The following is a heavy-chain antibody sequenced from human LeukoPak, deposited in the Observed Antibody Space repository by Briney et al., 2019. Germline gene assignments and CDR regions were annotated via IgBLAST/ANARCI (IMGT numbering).Heavy chain of an antibody. D-gene: IGHD6-6*01. CDR1: GFTFNNYT. CDR3: ARDDGAHVSDYSSSSLY. Sequence: GGSLRLSCAASGFTFNNYTMNWVRQAPGKGLEWVSSITSSSYYTYYADSVKGRFTISRDNANNSLYLQMNSLRAEDTAVYYCARDDGAHVSDYSSSSLYWGQGTLVTVSS. J-gene: IGHJ4*02. V-gene: IGHV3-21*01. CDR2: ITSSSYYT.